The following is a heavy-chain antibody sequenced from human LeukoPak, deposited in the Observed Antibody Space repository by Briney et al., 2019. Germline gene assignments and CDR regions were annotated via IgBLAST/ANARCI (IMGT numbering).Heavy chain of an antibody. CDR3: ARVITGNWYFDL. Sequence: GGSLRLSCAASGFAFSRYWMHWVRQAPGKGLVWVSRINTDGSTTSYADSVRGRFTISRDNAENTVYLQMNSLGAEDTALYFCARVITGNWYFDLWGRGTLVTVSS. J-gene: IGHJ2*01. D-gene: IGHD3-22*01. CDR2: INTDGSTT. V-gene: IGHV3-74*01. CDR1: GFAFSRYW.